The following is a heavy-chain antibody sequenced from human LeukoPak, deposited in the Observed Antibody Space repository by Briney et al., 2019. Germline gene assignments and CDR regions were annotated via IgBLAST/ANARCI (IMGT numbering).Heavy chain of an antibody. CDR1: GFTFSSYA. CDR2: ISGSGGST. D-gene: IGHD5-12*01. J-gene: IGHJ3*02. Sequence: GGSLRLSCAASGFTFSSYAMSWVRQAPGKGLEWVSAISGSGGSTYYADSVKGWFTISRDNSKNTLYLQMNSLRAEDTAVYYCAKDVVATITLPTDAFDIWGQGTTVTVSS. CDR3: AKDVVATITLPTDAFDI. V-gene: IGHV3-23*01.